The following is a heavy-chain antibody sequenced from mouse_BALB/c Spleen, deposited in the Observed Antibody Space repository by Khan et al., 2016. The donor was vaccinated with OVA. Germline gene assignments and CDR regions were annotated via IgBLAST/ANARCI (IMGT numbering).Heavy chain of an antibody. J-gene: IGHJ4*01. CDR2: IWSDGST. D-gene: IGHD2-10*01. Sequence: VQLVESGPGLVAPSQSLSITCTISGFSLTNYGVHWVRQPPGKGLEWLVVIWSDGSTTYNSALKSRLTISKDNSKRQVFLKMNSHQTDDTGMYFCARQPYYHYNIMDYWGQGTSGTVSS. CDR1: GFSLTNYG. CDR3: ARQPYYHYNIMDY. V-gene: IGHV2-6-1*01.